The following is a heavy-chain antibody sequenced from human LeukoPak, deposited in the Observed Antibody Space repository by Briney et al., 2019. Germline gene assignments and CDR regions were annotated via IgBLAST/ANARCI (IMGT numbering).Heavy chain of an antibody. D-gene: IGHD4-17*01. CDR3: ARGREFSRRWRTTVTTPLDY. CDR1: GGSFSGYY. Sequence: PSETLSLTCAVYGGSFSGYYWSWIRQPPGKGLEWIGEINHSGSTNYNPSLKSRVTTSVDTSKNQFSLKLSSVTAADTAVYYCARGREFSRRWRTTVTTPLDYWGQGTLVTVSS. V-gene: IGHV4-34*01. J-gene: IGHJ4*02. CDR2: INHSGST.